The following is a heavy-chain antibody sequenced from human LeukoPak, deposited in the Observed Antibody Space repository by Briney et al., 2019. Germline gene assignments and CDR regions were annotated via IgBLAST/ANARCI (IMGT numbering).Heavy chain of an antibody. CDR3: ARGVRRCGSSTSCYIYYFDY. V-gene: IGHV1-8*01. Sequence: ASVKVSCKASGYTFTSYDINWVRQATRQGLEWMGWMNPNSGNTGYAQKFQGRVTMTRNTSISTAYMELSSLRSEDTAVYYCARGVRRCGSSTSCYIYYFDYWGQGTLVTVSS. CDR2: MNPNSGNT. D-gene: IGHD2-2*01. J-gene: IGHJ4*02. CDR1: GYTFTSYD.